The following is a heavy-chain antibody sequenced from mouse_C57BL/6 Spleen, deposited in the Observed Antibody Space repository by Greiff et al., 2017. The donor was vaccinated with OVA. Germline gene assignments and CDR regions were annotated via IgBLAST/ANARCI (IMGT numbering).Heavy chain of an antibody. J-gene: IGHJ4*01. D-gene: IGHD1-1*01. CDR3: ARRSYYYGSSQYYAMDY. CDR2: IWSGGST. CDR1: GFSLTSYG. V-gene: IGHV2-2*01. Sequence: VKLMESGPGLVQPSQSLSITCTVSGFSLTSYGVHWVRQSPGKGLEWLGVIWSGGSTDYNAAFISRLSISKDNSKSQVFFKMNSLQADDTAIYYCARRSYYYGSSQYYAMDYWGQGTSVTVSS.